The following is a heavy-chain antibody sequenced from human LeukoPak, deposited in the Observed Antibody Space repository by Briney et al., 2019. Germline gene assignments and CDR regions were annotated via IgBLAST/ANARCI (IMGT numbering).Heavy chain of an antibody. V-gene: IGHV4-59*01. Sequence: SETLSLTCTVSDGSISSYYWGWIRQPPGKGLECIGYIYYSGSTNYNPSLKSRVTISVDTSKNQFALKLSSMTAADTAVYYCARRGISGGTPFDYWGQGTLVTVSS. CDR3: ARRGISGGTPFDY. CDR1: DGSISSYY. D-gene: IGHD2-15*01. J-gene: IGHJ4*02. CDR2: IYYSGST.